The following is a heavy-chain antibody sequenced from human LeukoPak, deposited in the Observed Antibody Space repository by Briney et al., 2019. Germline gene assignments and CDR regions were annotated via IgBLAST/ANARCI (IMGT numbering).Heavy chain of an antibody. Sequence: PSETLSLTCTVSGGSISSYYWSWIRQPAGKGLEWIGRIYTSGSTNYNPSLKSRVTMSVDTSKSQFSLKLSSVTAADTAVYYCARDWHYYDSSGYYYTHFDYWGQGTLVTVSS. J-gene: IGHJ4*02. V-gene: IGHV4-4*07. CDR2: IYTSGST. D-gene: IGHD3-22*01. CDR3: ARDWHYYDSSGYYYTHFDY. CDR1: GGSISSYY.